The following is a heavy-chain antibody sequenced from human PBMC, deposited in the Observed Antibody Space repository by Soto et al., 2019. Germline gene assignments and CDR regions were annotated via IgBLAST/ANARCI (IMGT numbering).Heavy chain of an antibody. V-gene: IGHV4-30-4*01. CDR3: ARDGAVSYCGGYCSNQNYYGMDV. D-gene: IGHD2-21*02. Sequence: SETLSLTCTVSGGSISSGDYYWSWIRQPPGKGLEWIGYIYYSGSTYYNPSLKSRVTISVDTSKNQFSLKLSSVTAADTAVYYCARDGAVSYCGGYCSNQNYYGMDVWGQGTTVTVSS. CDR2: IYYSGST. CDR1: GGSISSGDYY. J-gene: IGHJ6*02.